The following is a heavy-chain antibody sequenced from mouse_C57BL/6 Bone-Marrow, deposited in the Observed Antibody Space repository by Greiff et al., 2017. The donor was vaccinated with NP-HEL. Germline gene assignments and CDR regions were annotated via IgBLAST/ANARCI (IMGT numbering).Heavy chain of an antibody. CDR1: GYTFTSYW. Sequence: LVESGAELAKPGASVKLSCKASGYTFTSYWMHWVKQRPGQGLEWIGYINPSSGYTKYNQKFKDKATLTVDKSSSTAYMQLSSLTYEDSAVYYCSSALVRGRDYWGRGTTPTVTA. J-gene: IGHJ2*01. V-gene: IGHV1-7*01. CDR2: INPSSGYT. CDR3: SSALVRGRDY. D-gene: IGHD2-10*02.